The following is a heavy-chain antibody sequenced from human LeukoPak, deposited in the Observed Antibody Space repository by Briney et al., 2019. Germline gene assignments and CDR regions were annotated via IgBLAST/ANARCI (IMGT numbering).Heavy chain of an antibody. CDR1: GFTVSSNY. V-gene: IGHV3-48*02. J-gene: IGHJ4*02. D-gene: IGHD3-10*01. CDR3: AIDGSGIFDY. Sequence: PGGSLRLSCAASGFTVSSNYMSWVRQAPGKGLEWVSYISSSSNTIYYADSAKGRFTISKDNAKNSLYLQMNSLRDEDTAVYYCAIDGSGIFDYWGQGTLVTVSS. CDR2: ISSSSNTI.